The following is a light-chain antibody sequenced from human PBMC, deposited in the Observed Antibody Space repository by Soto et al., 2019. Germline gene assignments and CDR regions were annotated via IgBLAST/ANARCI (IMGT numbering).Light chain of an antibody. V-gene: IGKV1-39*01. J-gene: IGKJ2*01. CDR2: GAS. CDR3: QQTYTTPYT. CDR1: QNIIKY. Sequence: DIQMTQSPSSLSASVGDSVTITCRTSQNIIKYLNWYQQKPGKAPKFLIYGASTLQTGVPSRFSGGGSGTDFTLTISSLQPEDFATYYCQQTYTTPYTFGQGTKLDIK.